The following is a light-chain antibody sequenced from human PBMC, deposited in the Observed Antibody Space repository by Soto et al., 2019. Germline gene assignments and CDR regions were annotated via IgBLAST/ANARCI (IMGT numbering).Light chain of an antibody. CDR1: QSVSSN. Sequence: EIVMTQSPATLSVSPGERASLSCRASQSVSSNLAWYQHKPGQTPRLLIYATSTRATGIPARFSGSGSGTEFTLTISSLQSEDFAVYYCQQYNNWPLTFGGGTKV. V-gene: IGKV3-15*01. CDR2: ATS. CDR3: QQYNNWPLT. J-gene: IGKJ4*01.